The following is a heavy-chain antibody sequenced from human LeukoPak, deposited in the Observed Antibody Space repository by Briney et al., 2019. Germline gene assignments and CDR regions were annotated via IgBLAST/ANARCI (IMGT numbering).Heavy chain of an antibody. V-gene: IGHV3-7*01. CDR1: GFTLGGFW. J-gene: IGHJ4*02. CDR3: ARDRESESDSEGDY. Sequence: GGSLRLSCSASGFTLGGFWRSWFGQAPGKGLDYVALIKQGGSEIFHMDSVKGRFTISRDDATNSLYLQMNSLRVEDTALYYCARDRESESDSEGDYWGQGTLVTVSS. D-gene: IGHD4-11*01. CDR2: IKQGGSEI.